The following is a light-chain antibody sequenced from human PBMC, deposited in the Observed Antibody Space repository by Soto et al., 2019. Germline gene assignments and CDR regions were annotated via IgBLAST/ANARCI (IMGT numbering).Light chain of an antibody. CDR2: AVT. V-gene: IGLV2-8*01. CDR3: SSHAGIINVV. J-gene: IGLJ3*02. CDR1: SSDVGGYNY. Sequence: QAVVTQPPSASGSPGQSVTISCTGTSSDVGGYNYVSWYQQHPGKAPKLMIYAVTKPPSGVPDRFSGSKSGNTASLTVSGLLAEDEADYYCSSHAGIINVVFGGGTKLTVL.